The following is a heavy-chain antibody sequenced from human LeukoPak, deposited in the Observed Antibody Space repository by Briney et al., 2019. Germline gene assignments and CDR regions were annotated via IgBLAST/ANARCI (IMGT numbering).Heavy chain of an antibody. D-gene: IGHD3-10*01. CDR2: ISSSSSYT. CDR3: ASITMVRGSPNWFDP. CDR1: GFTFSGYY. Sequence: PGGSLRLSCAASGFTFSGYYMSWIRQAPGKGLEWVSSISSSSSYTNYADSVKGRFTISRDNAKNSLYLQMNSLRAEDTAVYYCASITMVRGSPNWFDPWGQGTLVTVSS. V-gene: IGHV3-11*06. J-gene: IGHJ5*02.